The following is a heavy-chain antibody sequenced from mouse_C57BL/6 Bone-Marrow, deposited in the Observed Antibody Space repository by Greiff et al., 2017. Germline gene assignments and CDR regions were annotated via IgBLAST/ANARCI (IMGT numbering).Heavy chain of an antibody. D-gene: IGHD2-4*01. CDR2: IDPSDSYT. J-gene: IGHJ4*01. V-gene: IGHV1-69*01. Sequence: QVQLQQPGAELVMPGASVKLSCKASGYTFTSYWMHWVKQRPGQGLEWIGEIDPSDSYTNYNQKFKGKSTLTVDKSSSTAYMQLSGLTSEDSAVYNCARDYPYAMDYWGQGTSVTVSS. CDR3: ARDYPYAMDY. CDR1: GYTFTSYW.